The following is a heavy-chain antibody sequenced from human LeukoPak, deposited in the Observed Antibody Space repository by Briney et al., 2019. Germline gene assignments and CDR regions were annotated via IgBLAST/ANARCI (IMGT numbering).Heavy chain of an antibody. CDR1: GGSISSSTYY. Sequence: PSETLSLTCTVSGGSISSSTYYWGWIREPPGNGLEWIGSIYYSGSTYYNASLKSRVTISADTSKNQFSLMLSSVTAADTAVYYCARPLSGSSSWHGDAFDIWGQGTMVTVSS. CDR2: IYYSGST. V-gene: IGHV4-39*01. CDR3: ARPLSGSSSWHGDAFDI. D-gene: IGHD6-13*01. J-gene: IGHJ3*02.